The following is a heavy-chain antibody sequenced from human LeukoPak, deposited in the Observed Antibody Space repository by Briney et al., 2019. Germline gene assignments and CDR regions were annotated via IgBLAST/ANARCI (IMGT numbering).Heavy chain of an antibody. CDR1: GYSFTTYY. V-gene: IGHV1-46*01. CDR3: ARGHCSSTSCYESDAFDI. D-gene: IGHD2-2*01. CDR2: INPRGGST. Sequence: ASVKVSCKASGYSFTTYYVHWVRQAPGQGLEWMAIINPRGGSTTYAQKFQGRVTMTRDTSTSTVYMELSSLRYEDTAVYYCARGHCSSTSCYESDAFDIWGQGTMVTVSS. J-gene: IGHJ3*02.